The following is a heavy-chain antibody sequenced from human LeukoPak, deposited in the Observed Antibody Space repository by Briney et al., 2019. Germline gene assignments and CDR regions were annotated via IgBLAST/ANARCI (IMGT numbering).Heavy chain of an antibody. V-gene: IGHV3-74*01. D-gene: IGHD3-3*01. CDR2: INSDGSST. CDR3: ARVAKSVLRFLEWSTGHTFGP. Sequence: GGSLRLSXAASGFTFSSYWMHWVRQAPGKGLVWVSRINSDGSSTSYADSVKGRFTISRDNAKNTLYLQMNSLRAEDTAVYYCARVAKSVLRFLEWSTGHTFGPWGQGTLVTVSS. CDR1: GFTFSSYW. J-gene: IGHJ5*02.